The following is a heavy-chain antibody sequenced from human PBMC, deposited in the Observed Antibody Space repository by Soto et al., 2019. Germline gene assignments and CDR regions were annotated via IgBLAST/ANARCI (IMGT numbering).Heavy chain of an antibody. CDR1: GGSFSGYY. CDR3: ARTYSSSWSPFDY. J-gene: IGHJ4*01. D-gene: IGHD6-13*01. Sequence: QVQLQQWGAGLLKPSETLSLTCAVYGGSFSGYYWSWIRQPPGKGLEWIGEINHSGSTNYNPSLKSRVTISVDTSKNQFSLKLSSVTAADTAVYYCARTYSSSWSPFDYWGHGTLVTVSS. V-gene: IGHV4-34*01. CDR2: INHSGST.